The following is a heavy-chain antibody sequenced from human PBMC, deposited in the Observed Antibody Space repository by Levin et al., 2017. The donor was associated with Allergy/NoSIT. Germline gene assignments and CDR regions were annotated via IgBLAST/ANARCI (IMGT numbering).Heavy chain of an antibody. Sequence: SETLSLTCTVSGASLNSFYWSWIRQPPGKGLEWIGYISYSGTTKYSPSLKSRLTMSVDTSKNQFSLKLTSVTAADAALYYCARDGGATGVSVPTATEGGTSYHYYYGMDVWGQGTTVSVSS. CDR3: ARDGGATGVSVPTATEGGTSYHYYYGMDV. CDR2: ISYSGTT. V-gene: IGHV4-59*01. D-gene: IGHD2-2*01. CDR1: GASLNSFY. J-gene: IGHJ6*02.